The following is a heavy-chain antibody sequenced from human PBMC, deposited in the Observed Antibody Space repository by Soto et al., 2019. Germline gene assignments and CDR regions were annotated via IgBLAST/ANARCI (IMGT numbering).Heavy chain of an antibody. CDR3: AKEYSSSSAGFDY. CDR2: ISYDGSNK. Sequence: ESGGGVVQPGRSLRLSCAASGFTFSSYGMHWVRQAPGKGLEWVAVISYDGSNKYYADSVKGRFTISRDNSKNTLYLQMNSLRAEDTAVYYCAKEYSSSSAGFDYWGQGTLVTVSS. J-gene: IGHJ4*02. D-gene: IGHD6-6*01. CDR1: GFTFSSYG. V-gene: IGHV3-30*18.